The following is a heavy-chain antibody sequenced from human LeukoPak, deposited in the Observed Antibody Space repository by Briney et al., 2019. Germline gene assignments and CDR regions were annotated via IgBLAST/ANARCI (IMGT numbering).Heavy chain of an antibody. J-gene: IGHJ3*02. CDR1: GGSFSGYY. Sequence: PPETLSLTCAVYGGSFSGYYWSWIRQPPGKGLEWIGEINHSGSTNYNPSLKSRVTISVDRSKNQFSLKLSSVTAADTAVYFCARAGGTMVRGVIINDAFDIWGQGTMVTVSS. CDR3: ARAGGTMVRGVIINDAFDI. CDR2: INHSGST. V-gene: IGHV4-34*01. D-gene: IGHD3-10*01.